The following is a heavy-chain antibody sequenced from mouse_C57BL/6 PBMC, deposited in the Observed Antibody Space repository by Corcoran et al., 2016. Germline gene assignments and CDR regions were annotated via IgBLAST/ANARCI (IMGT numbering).Heavy chain of an antibody. V-gene: IGHV9-3*01. CDR3: ARSDYGSTYAMDY. Sequence: QIQLVQSGPELKKPGETVKISCKASGYTFTTYGMSWVKQAPGKGLKWMDWINTYSGVPTYADDFKGRFAFSLETSASTAYLQINNLKNEDTATYFCARSDYGSTYAMDYWGQGTSVTVSS. D-gene: IGHD1-1*01. CDR2: INTYSGVP. J-gene: IGHJ4*01. CDR1: GYTFTTYG.